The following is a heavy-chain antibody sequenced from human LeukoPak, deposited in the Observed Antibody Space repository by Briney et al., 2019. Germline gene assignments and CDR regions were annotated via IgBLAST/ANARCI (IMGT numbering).Heavy chain of an antibody. Sequence: GGSLRLSCAASGFPFSRYAVHWVRQAPGKGLVWVSRINSVGSSTNYADSVKGRFTISRDNAKNMLYLQMNSLRAEDTAVYYCARVRDYDYVWGRREDAFDIWGQGTMVTVSS. CDR3: ARVRDYDYVWGRREDAFDI. V-gene: IGHV3-74*01. CDR2: INSVGSST. D-gene: IGHD3-16*01. CDR1: GFPFSRYA. J-gene: IGHJ3*02.